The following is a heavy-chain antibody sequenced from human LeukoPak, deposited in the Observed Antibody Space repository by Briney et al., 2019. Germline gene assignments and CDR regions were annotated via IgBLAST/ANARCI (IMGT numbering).Heavy chain of an antibody. Sequence: GRSLRLSCAASGFAFSSYGMHWVRQAPGKGLEWVSAISGSGTSTYYADSVKGRFTISRDNSKNTLYLQMNSLRAEDTAMYYCAKDRDYDFWSGHATFDIWGQGTMVTVSS. V-gene: IGHV3-23*01. CDR3: AKDRDYDFWSGHATFDI. J-gene: IGHJ3*02. CDR1: GFAFSSYG. CDR2: ISGSGTST. D-gene: IGHD3-3*01.